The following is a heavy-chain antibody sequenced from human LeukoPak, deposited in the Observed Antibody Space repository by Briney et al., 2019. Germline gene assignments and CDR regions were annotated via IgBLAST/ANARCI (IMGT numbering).Heavy chain of an antibody. Sequence: GESLRLSCAASGFTFSDYYMSWIRQTPGKGLEWVSYISSSGSTIYYADSVKGRFTISRDNAKNSLYLQMNSLRAEDTAVYYCAREGYDFWSGYLWTDYWGQGTLVTVSS. V-gene: IGHV3-11*04. CDR3: AREGYDFWSGYLWTDY. CDR2: ISSSGSTI. CDR1: GFTFSDYY. J-gene: IGHJ4*02. D-gene: IGHD3-3*01.